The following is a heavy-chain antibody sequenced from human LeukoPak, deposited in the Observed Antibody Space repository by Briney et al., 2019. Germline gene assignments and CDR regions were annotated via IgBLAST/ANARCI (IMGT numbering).Heavy chain of an antibody. CDR1: GGSFSGYY. CDR3: ARWPVGRSRGLLAVANPLDY. CDR2: INHSGST. V-gene: IGHV4-34*01. J-gene: IGHJ4*02. D-gene: IGHD6-19*01. Sequence: SETLSLTCAVYGGSFSGYYWSWIRQPPGKGLEWIGEINHSGSTNYNPSLKSRVTISVDTSKNQFSLKLSSVTAADTAVYYCARWPVGRSRGLLAVANPLDYLGQGTLVTVSS.